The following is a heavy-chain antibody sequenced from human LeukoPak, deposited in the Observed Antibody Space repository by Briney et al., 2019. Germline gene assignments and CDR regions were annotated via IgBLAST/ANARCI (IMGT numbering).Heavy chain of an antibody. CDR3: AREYGDKLDY. CDR1: GFTFSSYS. V-gene: IGHV3-48*01. J-gene: IGHJ4*02. D-gene: IGHD4-17*01. Sequence: GGSLRLSCAASGFTFSSYSMNWVRQAPGKGLEWVSYISSSSSTIYYADSVKGRFTISRDNAKNSLYLQMNSLRAEDTAVYYCAREYGDKLDYWGQGTLVTVSS. CDR2: ISSSSSTI.